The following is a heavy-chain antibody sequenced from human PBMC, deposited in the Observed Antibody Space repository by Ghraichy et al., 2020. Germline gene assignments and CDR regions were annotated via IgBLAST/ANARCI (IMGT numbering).Heavy chain of an antibody. Sequence: GSLRLSCAASGFTFSGYAMSWVRQAPGKGLEWVSTITWNSASTRCADSVKGRSTISRDHYKNAVYLQVTSLREDDTAVYFCAKTGDSGWFYDYWGRGTLVTVSS. D-gene: IGHD6-19*01. J-gene: IGHJ4*02. CDR1: GFTFSGYA. CDR2: ITWNSAST. CDR3: AKTGDSGWFYDY. V-gene: IGHV3-23*01.